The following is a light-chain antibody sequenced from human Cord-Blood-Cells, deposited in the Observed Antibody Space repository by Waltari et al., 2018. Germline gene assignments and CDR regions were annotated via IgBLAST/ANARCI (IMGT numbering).Light chain of an antibody. Sequence: QSALTQPAPVSGSPGQSIPISCTGTSSDVGGYNSVSWYQQYPDKAPKLMIYDVSKRPSGVSNRFSGSKSGNTASLTISGLQAEDEADYYCSSYTSSSTYVFGTGTKVTVL. CDR2: DVS. CDR3: SSYTSSSTYV. V-gene: IGLV2-14*01. J-gene: IGLJ1*01. CDR1: SSDVGGYNS.